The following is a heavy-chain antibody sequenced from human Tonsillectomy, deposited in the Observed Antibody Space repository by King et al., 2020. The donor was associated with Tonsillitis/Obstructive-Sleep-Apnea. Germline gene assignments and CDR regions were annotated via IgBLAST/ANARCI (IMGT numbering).Heavy chain of an antibody. Sequence: QLVQSGAEVKKPGESLRISCKASGSSFTSYWISWVRQMPGKGLEWMGRIDPSDSYINYSPSFQGHVTIPADKSISTAYLPGSSLKASATARSYCASGATGEVASGMDVWGQGTTVTVSS. D-gene: IGHD4-11*01. CDR2: IDPSDSYI. CDR1: GSSFTSYW. CDR3: ASGATGEVASGMDV. V-gene: IGHV5-10-1*03. J-gene: IGHJ6*02.